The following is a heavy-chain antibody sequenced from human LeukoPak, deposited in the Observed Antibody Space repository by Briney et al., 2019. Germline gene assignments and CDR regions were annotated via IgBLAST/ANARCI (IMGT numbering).Heavy chain of an antibody. CDR2: IYSGGST. D-gene: IGHD6-19*01. CDR3: ARGYSSGWYDKTLDY. Sequence: GGSLRLSCAASGFTVSSNYMSWVRQAPGKGLELVSAIYSGGSTYYSDSVKGRFTIFRHNSTNTLYLQMKSLRDEETAVYYCARGYSSGWYDKTLDYWGQGTLVTVSS. CDR1: GFTVSSNY. J-gene: IGHJ4*02. V-gene: IGHV3-53*04.